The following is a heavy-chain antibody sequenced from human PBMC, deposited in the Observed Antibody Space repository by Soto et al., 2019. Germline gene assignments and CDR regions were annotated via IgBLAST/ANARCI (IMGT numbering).Heavy chain of an antibody. CDR1: GGSISSGCYY. Sequence: SETLSLTCPVSGGSISSGCYYWSWIRQHPGKGLEWIGYIYYSGSTYYNPSLKSRVTISVDTSKNQFSLKLSSVTAADTAVYYCARDSFTVTTFDYYGMDVWGQGTTVTVSS. CDR3: ARDSFTVTTFDYYGMDV. V-gene: IGHV4-31*03. D-gene: IGHD4-17*01. CDR2: IYYSGST. J-gene: IGHJ6*02.